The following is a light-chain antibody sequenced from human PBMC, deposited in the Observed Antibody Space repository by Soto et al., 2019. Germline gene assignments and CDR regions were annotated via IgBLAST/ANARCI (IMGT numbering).Light chain of an antibody. CDR2: GGP. CDR1: QSVSSSD. Sequence: EIVLTQSPGTLSLSPGERATLSCRASQSVSSSDLAWYQQKPGQAPRLLIYGGPSRATGIPDRFSGRGSGTDFSLTISRLEPEDFAVYYCQQYGRSPRFGQGTKVEI. J-gene: IGKJ1*01. CDR3: QQYGRSPR. V-gene: IGKV3-20*01.